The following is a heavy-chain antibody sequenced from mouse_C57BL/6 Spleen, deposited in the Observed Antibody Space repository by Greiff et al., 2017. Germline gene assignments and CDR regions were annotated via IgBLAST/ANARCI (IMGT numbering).Heavy chain of an antibody. CDR2: IDPSDSYT. CDR3: GRRAWDPWYFDV. D-gene: IGHD4-1*01. CDR1: GYTFTSYW. Sequence: QVQLQQPGAELVRPGTSVKLSCKASGYTFTSYWMHWVKQRPGQGLEWIGVIDPSDSYTNYNQKFKGKATLTVDTSSSTAYMQLSSLTSEDAAVYYGGRRAWDPWYFDVWGTGTTVTVSS. V-gene: IGHV1-59*01. J-gene: IGHJ1*03.